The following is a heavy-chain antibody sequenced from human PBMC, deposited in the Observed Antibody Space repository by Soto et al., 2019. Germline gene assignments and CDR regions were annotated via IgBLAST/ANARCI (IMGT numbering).Heavy chain of an antibody. Sequence: QVRLVESGGGVVQPGRSLRLTCAVSGFTLSRYGIHWVRQAPGKGLEWVAVIWYDGSRKYYADSVKGRFTVSKDNSKNMVYLQMNSLGAEDTAVYYCERDNDGSGHYSDFDYWGQGTLVTVSS. J-gene: IGHJ4*02. CDR2: IWYDGSRK. CDR1: GFTLSRYG. V-gene: IGHV3-33*01. D-gene: IGHD3-22*01. CDR3: ERDNDGSGHYSDFDY.